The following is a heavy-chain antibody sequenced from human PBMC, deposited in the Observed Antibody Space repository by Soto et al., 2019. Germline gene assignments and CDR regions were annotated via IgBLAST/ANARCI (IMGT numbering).Heavy chain of an antibody. CDR1: GDTFNFYS. D-gene: IGHD3-10*01. CDR2: VNPILSMS. V-gene: IGHV1-69*02. J-gene: IGHJ4*02. Sequence: QVQLVQSGAEVKSAGSSVKVSCKASGDTFNFYSINWVRQAPGLGLEWVGRVNPILSMSNYAQRFQGRVTITPDKSTGAAYRELRSLRSEDTAIYYCASNYGSGYRAFDSCAQGALVTVSS. CDR3: ASNYGSGYRAFDS.